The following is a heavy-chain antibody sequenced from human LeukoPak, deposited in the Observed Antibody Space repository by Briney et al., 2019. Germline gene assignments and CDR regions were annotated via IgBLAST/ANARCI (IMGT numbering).Heavy chain of an antibody. CDR2: ISYDAFYK. Sequence: PGKSLRLSCAASGFAFNRYAMHWVRQAPGKGLEWVTVISYDAFYKYYADSVKGRFSISRDDSKSTLFLQMNSLRPEDTAIYYCARVRLGDSSTYYYPYFDYWGQGTLVTVSS. V-gene: IGHV3-30-3*01. CDR3: ARVRLGDSSTYYYPYFDY. J-gene: IGHJ4*02. CDR1: GFAFNRYA. D-gene: IGHD3-22*01.